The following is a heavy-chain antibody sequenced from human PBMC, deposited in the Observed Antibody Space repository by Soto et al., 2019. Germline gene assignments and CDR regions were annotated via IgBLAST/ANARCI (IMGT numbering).Heavy chain of an antibody. J-gene: IGHJ4*02. Sequence: XESLKISCKGSGYSFTSYWISLVRQMPGKGLEWMGRIDPSDSYTNYSPSFQGHVTISADKSISTAYLQWSSLKASDTAMYYCARHLTSSWYHNWGQGTLVTVSS. CDR1: GYSFTSYW. CDR2: IDPSDSYT. CDR3: ARHLTSSWYHN. D-gene: IGHD6-13*01. V-gene: IGHV5-10-1*01.